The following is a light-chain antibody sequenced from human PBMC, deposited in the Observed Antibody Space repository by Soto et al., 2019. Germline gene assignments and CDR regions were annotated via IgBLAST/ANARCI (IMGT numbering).Light chain of an antibody. Sequence: EVVLTQSPGTLSLSPGERTTLSCRASQSVSSSYLAWYQQKPGQAPRLLIYAASSRATVIPDRFSGSGSGTEFTLTNRRLEPEDFAVYYCQQYGSSRWTFGQGSKVEIK. V-gene: IGKV3-20*01. J-gene: IGKJ1*01. CDR2: AAS. CDR3: QQYGSSRWT. CDR1: QSVSSSY.